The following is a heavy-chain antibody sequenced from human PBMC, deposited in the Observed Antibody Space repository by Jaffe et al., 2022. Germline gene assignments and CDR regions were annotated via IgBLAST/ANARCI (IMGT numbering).Heavy chain of an antibody. CDR1: GFTFSSYA. D-gene: IGHD3-10*01. J-gene: IGHJ4*02. CDR3: AKASPTMVQGVSRYYFDY. V-gene: IGHV3-23*01. Sequence: EVQLLESGGGLVQPGGSLRLSCAASGFTFSSYAMSWVRQAPGKGLEWVSAISGSGGSTYYADSVKGRFTISRDNSKNTLYLQMNSLRAEDTAVYYCAKASPTMVQGVSRYYFDYWGQGTLVTVSS. CDR2: ISGSGGST.